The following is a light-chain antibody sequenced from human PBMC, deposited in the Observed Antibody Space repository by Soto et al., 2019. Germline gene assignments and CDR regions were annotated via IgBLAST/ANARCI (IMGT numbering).Light chain of an antibody. CDR1: SGHSNYA. CDR2: LNSDGSH. V-gene: IGLV4-69*01. Sequence: QSVLTQSPSASASLGASVKLTCTLSSGHSNYAIAWHQQQPEKGPRYLMKLNSDGSHSKGDGIPDRFSGSSSGAERYLTISSLQSEDEADYYWQTWGTGIVVFGGGTKLTVL. CDR3: QTWGTGIVV. J-gene: IGLJ2*01.